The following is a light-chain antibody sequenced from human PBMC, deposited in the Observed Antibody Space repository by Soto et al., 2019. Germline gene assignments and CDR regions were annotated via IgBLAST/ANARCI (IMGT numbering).Light chain of an antibody. V-gene: IGKV1-39*01. CDR2: AAS. CDR3: QQSYSTPPW. CDR1: QSISSY. J-gene: IGKJ1*01. Sequence: DIQMTQSASSRSASVGDRVTITCRASQSISSYLNWYQQKPGKAPKLLIYAASSLQSGVPSRFSGSGSGTDFTLTISSLQPEDFATYYCQQSYSTPPWFGQGTKVDIK.